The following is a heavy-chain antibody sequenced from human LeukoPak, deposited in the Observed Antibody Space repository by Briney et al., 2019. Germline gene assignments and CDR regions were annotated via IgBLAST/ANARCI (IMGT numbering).Heavy chain of an antibody. V-gene: IGHV4-4*07. J-gene: IGHJ4*02. Sequence: SETLSLTCTVSGGSISSYYWSWIRQPAGKGLEWIGRIYTSGSTNYNPSLKSRVTIPVDKSKNRFSLKLSSVTAADTAVYYCARDNGDYYYYFDYWGQGTLVTVSS. CDR3: ARDNGDYYYYFDY. D-gene: IGHD4-17*01. CDR1: GGSISSYY. CDR2: IYTSGST.